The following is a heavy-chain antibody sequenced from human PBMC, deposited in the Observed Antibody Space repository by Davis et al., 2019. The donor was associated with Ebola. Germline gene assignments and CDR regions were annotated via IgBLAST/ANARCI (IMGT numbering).Heavy chain of an antibody. D-gene: IGHD6-13*01. Sequence: KVSCKVSGYSFTSYWIGWVRQMPGKGLEWMGIIYPGDSDTRYSPSFQGQVTISADKSITTAYLQWSSLKASDTAMYYCARHGSEGSWWAFDIWGQGTMVTVSS. CDR3: ARHGSEGSWWAFDI. J-gene: IGHJ3*02. CDR1: GYSFTSYW. CDR2: IYPGDSDT. V-gene: IGHV5-51*01.